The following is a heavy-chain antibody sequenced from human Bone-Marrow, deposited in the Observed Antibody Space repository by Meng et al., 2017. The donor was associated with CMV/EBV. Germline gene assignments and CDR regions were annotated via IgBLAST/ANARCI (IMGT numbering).Heavy chain of an antibody. D-gene: IGHD2-2*02. Sequence: GESLKICCAASGSTFSSYGMHWVRQAPGKGQEWVAVIWYDGSNKYYADSVKGRFTISRDNSRNTLYLQMNSLRAEDTAVYYGASGDFGDCISTSCYNLDYWGQGTLVTVSS. V-gene: IGHV3-33*08. CDR1: GSTFSSYG. J-gene: IGHJ4*02. CDR3: ASGDFGDCISTSCYNLDY. CDR2: IWYDGSNK.